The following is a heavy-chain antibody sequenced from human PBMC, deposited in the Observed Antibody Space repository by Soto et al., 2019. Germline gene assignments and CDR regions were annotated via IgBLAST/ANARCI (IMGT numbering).Heavy chain of an antibody. D-gene: IGHD1-7*01. CDR3: ARVSGNYDQIFDY. CDR2: ISSSSSYT. Sequence: VQLVESGGGLVKPGGSLRLSCAASGFTFSDYYMSWIRQAPGKGLEWVSYISSSSSYTNYADSVKGRFTISRDNAKNSLYLQMNSLRAEDTAVYYCARVSGNYDQIFDYWGQGTLVTVSS. V-gene: IGHV3-11*06. J-gene: IGHJ4*02. CDR1: GFTFSDYY.